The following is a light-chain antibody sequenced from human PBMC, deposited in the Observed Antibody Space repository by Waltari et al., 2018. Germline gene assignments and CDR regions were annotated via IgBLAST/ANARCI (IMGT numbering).Light chain of an antibody. CDR1: QSISNS. V-gene: IGKV1-5*03. CDR2: KAS. J-gene: IGKJ1*01. Sequence: DVQMTQSPSTLSASVGDRVTLTCWASQSISNSLAWYQQKPGKAPKLLIYKASSLESGVPSRFSGSGSGTEFTLTISSLQPDDFATYYCQQYNNYRTFGQGTKVEIK. CDR3: QQYNNYRT.